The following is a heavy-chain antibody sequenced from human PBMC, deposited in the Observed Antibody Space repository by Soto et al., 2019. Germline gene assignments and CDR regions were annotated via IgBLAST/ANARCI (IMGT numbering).Heavy chain of an antibody. CDR1: GLTSSSYS. CDR2: ISGSGGST. Sequence: QPGGSLTPSCAASGLTSSSYSISWVRQAPGKGLEWFSAISGSGGSTYYAHSVKGRFAISRDNTKNTLYMQMNSLSAEDTAVYYFAKGFFASYDFWSGTNDYWGQGTLVTVSS. CDR3: AKGFFASYDFWSGTNDY. V-gene: IGHV3-23*01. J-gene: IGHJ4*02. D-gene: IGHD3-3*01.